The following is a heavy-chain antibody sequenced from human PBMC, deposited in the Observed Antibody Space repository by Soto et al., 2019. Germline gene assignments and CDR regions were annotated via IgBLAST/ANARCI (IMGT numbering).Heavy chain of an antibody. V-gene: IGHV3-23*01. D-gene: IGHD3-22*01. Sequence: GGSLRLSCAASGFTFSSYAMSWVRQAPGKGLEWVSAISGSGRSTYYADSVKGRFTISRDNSKNTLYLQMNSLRAEDTAVYYCAARRSDYYDSSGYYYYGMDVWGQGTTVTVSS. CDR3: AARRSDYYDSSGYYYYGMDV. J-gene: IGHJ6*02. CDR2: ISGSGRST. CDR1: GFTFSSYA.